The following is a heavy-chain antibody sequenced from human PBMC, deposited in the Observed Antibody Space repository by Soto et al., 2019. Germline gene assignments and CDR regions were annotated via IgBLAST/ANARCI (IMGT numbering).Heavy chain of an antibody. J-gene: IGHJ6*02. V-gene: IGHV3-73*01. CDR3: ARGQGAAIGDYYYHGMDV. Sequence: PGGSLRLSCAASGFIFSGSAIHWARQASGKGLEWVGRIRSRANNFATSSAASVKGRFTFSRDDSKNTAYLQMNTLKPEDTAVYYCARGQGAAIGDYYYHGMDVWGQGTTVTVSS. CDR2: IRSRANNFAT. CDR1: GFIFSGSA. D-gene: IGHD2-2*02.